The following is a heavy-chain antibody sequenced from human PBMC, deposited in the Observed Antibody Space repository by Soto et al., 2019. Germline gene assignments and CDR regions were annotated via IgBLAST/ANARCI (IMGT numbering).Heavy chain of an antibody. Sequence: EVQLVESGGGLIQPGGSLRLSCAASGFTVSSNYMSWVRQAPGKGLEWVSVIYSGGSTYYADSVKGRFTISRDNSKNTLYLQMNSLRAEDTAVYYCAREGDSSGYYFPFDYWGQGTLVTVSS. CDR1: GFTVSSNY. CDR2: IYSGGST. D-gene: IGHD3-22*01. CDR3: AREGDSSGYYFPFDY. J-gene: IGHJ4*02. V-gene: IGHV3-53*01.